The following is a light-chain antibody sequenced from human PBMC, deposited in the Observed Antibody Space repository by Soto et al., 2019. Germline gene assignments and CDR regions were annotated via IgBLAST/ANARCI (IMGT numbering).Light chain of an antibody. CDR1: QSVSSDF. Sequence: EIVLTQSPGTLSLSPGERATLSCRASQSVSSDFLAWYQQKPGQAPRLLIYGASRRATGIPDRFVGGGSGTGFTLTISRLETKDFAVYYCQHYCGSPLFIFGPGTKVAIK. CDR3: QHYCGSPLFI. CDR2: GAS. V-gene: IGKV3-20*01. J-gene: IGKJ3*01.